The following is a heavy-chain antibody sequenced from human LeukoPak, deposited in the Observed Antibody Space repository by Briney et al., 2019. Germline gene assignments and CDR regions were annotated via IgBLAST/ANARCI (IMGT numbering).Heavy chain of an antibody. CDR3: ARDIAYVILTGYSDFDY. J-gene: IGHJ4*02. CDR1: GYTVTSYG. D-gene: IGHD3-9*01. CDR2: ISAYNGNT. Sequence: GASVKVSCKASGYTVTSYGISWVRQAPGQGLEWMGWISAYNGNTNYAQKLQGRVTMTTDTSTSTAYMELRSLRSDDTAVYYCARDIAYVILTGYSDFDYWGQGTLVTVSS. V-gene: IGHV1-18*04.